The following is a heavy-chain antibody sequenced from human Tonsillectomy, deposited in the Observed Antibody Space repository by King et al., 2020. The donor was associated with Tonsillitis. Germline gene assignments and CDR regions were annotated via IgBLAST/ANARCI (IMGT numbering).Heavy chain of an antibody. CDR3: AKDIGTGDYYYGMDV. V-gene: IGHV3-9*01. J-gene: IGHJ6*04. CDR2: ISWNSGSI. CDR1: GFTFGDYA. D-gene: IGHD1-26*01. Sequence: DVQLVESGGGLVQPGRSLRLSCAASGFTFGDYAIHWVRQAPGKGLEWVSGISWNSGSIGYADSVKGRFTMYRDNAKNSLYLQMNSLRAEDTALYYCAKDIGTGDYYYGMDVWGKGTTVIVSS.